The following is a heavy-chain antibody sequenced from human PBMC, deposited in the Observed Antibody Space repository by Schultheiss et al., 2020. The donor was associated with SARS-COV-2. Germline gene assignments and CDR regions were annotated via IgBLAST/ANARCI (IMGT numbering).Heavy chain of an antibody. V-gene: IGHV3-74*01. Sequence: GGSLRLSCIGSGFTFTNYGMHWVRQVPGKGLVWVSRINTDAISTGYADSVKGRFTISRDNAKNTVYLQMNSLRAEDTGLYYCGRNQLHTSGIDYWGQGTLVTVSS. CDR2: INTDAIST. J-gene: IGHJ4*02. CDR3: GRNQLHTSGIDY. D-gene: IGHD6-19*01. CDR1: GFTFTNYG.